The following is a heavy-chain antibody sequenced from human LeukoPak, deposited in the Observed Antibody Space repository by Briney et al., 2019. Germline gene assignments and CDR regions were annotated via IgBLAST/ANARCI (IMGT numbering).Heavy chain of an antibody. CDR1: GDSINGSY. CDR2: IYYAGRT. V-gene: IGHV4-59*08. D-gene: IGHD3-3*01. CDR3: ARQGRFSYFGMDV. Sequence: SETLSLTCTVSGDSINGSYWSWIRQPPGKGLEWVAYIYYAGRTTYNPSLKSRVTISVDTSKNQFSLKLTSLTAADTAVYYCARQGRFSYFGMDVWGQGTTVTVSS. J-gene: IGHJ6*02.